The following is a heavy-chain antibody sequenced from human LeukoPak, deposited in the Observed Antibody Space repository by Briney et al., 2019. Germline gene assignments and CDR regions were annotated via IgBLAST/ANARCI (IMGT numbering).Heavy chain of an antibody. J-gene: IGHJ4*02. CDR3: ARGIAAAGIGPFDY. Sequence: SETLSLTCAVYGGSFSGYYWSWIRQPPGKGLEWIGEINHSGSTNYNPSLKSRVTISVDTSKNQFPLKLSSVTAADTAVYYCARGIAAAGIGPFDYWGQGTLVTVSS. CDR2: INHSGST. CDR1: GGSFSGYY. D-gene: IGHD6-13*01. V-gene: IGHV4-34*01.